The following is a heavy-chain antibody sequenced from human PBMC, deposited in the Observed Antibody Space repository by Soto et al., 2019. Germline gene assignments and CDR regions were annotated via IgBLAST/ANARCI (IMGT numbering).Heavy chain of an antibody. V-gene: IGHV1-2*02. CDR1: GYTFTGYY. CDR2: INPNSGGT. D-gene: IGHD6-19*01. J-gene: IGHJ6*03. CDR3: ARERGETGRPIAVAADYMDV. Sequence: QVQLVQSGAELKKPGGPVKVSCKASGYTFTGYYMHWVRQAPGQGLEWMGWINPNSGGTKYAQKFQGRGPMTRDTTISTAYMEVGRLRSDDTVVYYCARERGETGRPIAVAADYMDVGGKGTTVSVSS.